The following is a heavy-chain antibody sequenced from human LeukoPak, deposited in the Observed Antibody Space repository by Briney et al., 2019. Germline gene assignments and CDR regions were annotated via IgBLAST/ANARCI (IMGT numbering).Heavy chain of an antibody. CDR3: VRGSTLRHYQY. CDR1: GGSISSSDYY. D-gene: IGHD3-16*01. Sequence: SETVSLTCTVSGGSISSSDYYWGWIRRPPGKGLEWIGSIYYSGSTYYNPSLKSRVTVSVDTSKNQFSLNLSSVTAADTAVYYCVRGSTLRHYQYWGQGTLVPVSS. J-gene: IGHJ1*01. V-gene: IGHV4-39*01. CDR2: IYYSGST.